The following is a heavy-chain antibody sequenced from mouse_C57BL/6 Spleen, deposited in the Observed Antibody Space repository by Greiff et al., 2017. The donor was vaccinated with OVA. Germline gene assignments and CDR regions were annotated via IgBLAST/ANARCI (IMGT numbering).Heavy chain of an antibody. V-gene: IGHV1-18*01. CDR1: GYTFTDYN. Sequence: VQLQQSGPELVKPGASVKIPCKASGYTFTDYNMDWVKQSHGKSLEWIGDINPNNGGTIYNQKFKGKATLTVDKSSSTAYMELRSLTSEDTAVYYCARSDYYGPYWYFDVWGTGTTVTVSS. J-gene: IGHJ1*03. CDR3: ARSDYYGPYWYFDV. D-gene: IGHD1-1*01. CDR2: INPNNGGT.